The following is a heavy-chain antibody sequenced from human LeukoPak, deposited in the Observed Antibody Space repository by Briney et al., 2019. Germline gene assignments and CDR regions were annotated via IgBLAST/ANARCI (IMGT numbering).Heavy chain of an antibody. CDR3: ARHYYYDSSGSFFDY. Sequence: GESLKISCKGSGYSFTSDWIGWVRQMPGKGLEWMGIIYPGDSDTRYSPSFQGQVTISADKSISTAYLQWSSLKASDTAMYYCARHYYYDSSGSFFDYWGQGTLVTVSS. J-gene: IGHJ4*02. V-gene: IGHV5-51*01. CDR1: GYSFTSDW. D-gene: IGHD3-22*01. CDR2: IYPGDSDT.